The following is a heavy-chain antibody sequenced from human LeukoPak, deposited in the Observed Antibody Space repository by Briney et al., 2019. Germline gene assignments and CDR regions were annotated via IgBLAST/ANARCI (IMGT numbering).Heavy chain of an antibody. Sequence: SETLSLTCTVSGGSISSSSYYWGWIRQPPGKGLEWIGSIYYSGSTYYNPSLKSRVTISVDTSKNQFSLKLSSVTAADTAVYYCTRGDSNYFSKTLYYFDYWGQGALVTVSS. V-gene: IGHV4-39*07. CDR2: IYYSGST. D-gene: IGHD4-11*01. CDR1: GGSISSSSYY. CDR3: TRGDSNYFSKTLYYFDY. J-gene: IGHJ4*02.